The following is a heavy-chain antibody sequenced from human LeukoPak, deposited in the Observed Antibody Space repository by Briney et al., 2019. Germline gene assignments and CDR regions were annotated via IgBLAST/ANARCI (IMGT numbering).Heavy chain of an antibody. CDR3: ARGGGFLEWSNFDY. J-gene: IGHJ4*02. V-gene: IGHV4-31*01. CDR1: GFSISSGGYY. D-gene: IGHD3-3*01. CDR2: IYYSGST. Sequence: TSETLSLTCTVSGFSISSGGYYWSWIRQHPGKGLEWIGYIYYSGSTYYNPSLRRLVTISVATSTHQFSLKLSSVTAAATDVYSCARGGGFLEWSNFDYWGQGTLVTVSS.